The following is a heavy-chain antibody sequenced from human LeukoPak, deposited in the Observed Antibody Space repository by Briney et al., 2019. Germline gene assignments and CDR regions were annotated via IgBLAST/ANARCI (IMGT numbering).Heavy chain of an antibody. CDR1: GFTFSSYS. CDR2: INSPSDAI. Sequence: GGSLRLSCAASGFTFSSYSMNWVRQAPGKGLEWVSYINSPSDAIYYAGSVKGRFTISRDNAKNSLYPQLNSLRAEDTAVYYCARQWLALDYWGQGTPVTVSS. J-gene: IGHJ4*02. V-gene: IGHV3-48*01. CDR3: ARQWLALDY. D-gene: IGHD6-19*01.